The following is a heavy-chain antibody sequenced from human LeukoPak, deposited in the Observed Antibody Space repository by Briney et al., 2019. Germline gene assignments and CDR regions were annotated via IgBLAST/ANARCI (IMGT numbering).Heavy chain of an antibody. V-gene: IGHV3-23*01. Sequence: GGSLRLSRAASGFTFSSYAMSWVRQAPGKGLEWVSAISGSGGSTYYADSVKGRFTISRDNSKNTLYLQMNSLRAEDTAVYYCAKVSGRTVVTFFDYWGQGTLVTVSS. CDR2: ISGSGGST. J-gene: IGHJ4*02. CDR3: AKVSGRTVVTFFDY. CDR1: GFTFSSYA. D-gene: IGHD4-23*01.